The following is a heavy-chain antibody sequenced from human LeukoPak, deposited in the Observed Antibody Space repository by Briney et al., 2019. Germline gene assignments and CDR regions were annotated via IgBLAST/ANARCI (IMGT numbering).Heavy chain of an antibody. CDR3: ARAYYDSSGSWGGDAFDI. V-gene: IGHV4-39*01. J-gene: IGHJ3*02. D-gene: IGHD3-22*01. CDR1: GGSISSSSYY. CDR2: IYYSGST. Sequence: SETLSLTCTVSGGSISSSSYYWGWIRQPPGKGLEWIGSIYYSGSTYYNPSLKSRVTISVDTSKNQFSLKLSSVTAADTAVYYCARAYYDSSGSWGGDAFDIWGQGTMVTVSS.